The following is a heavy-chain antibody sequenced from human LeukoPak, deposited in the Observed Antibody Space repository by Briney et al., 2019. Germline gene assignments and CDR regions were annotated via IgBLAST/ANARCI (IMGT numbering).Heavy chain of an antibody. CDR1: GGSISSYY. CDR3: ARSGTVGATFYYYYMDV. D-gene: IGHD1-26*01. V-gene: IGHV4-59*01. CDR2: IYYSGST. Sequence: SETLSLTCTVSGGSISSYYWSWIRQPPGKGLEWIGYIYYSGSTNYNPFLKSRVTISVDTSKNQFSLKLSSVTAADTAVYYCARSGTVGATFYYYYMDVWGKGTTVTVSS. J-gene: IGHJ6*03.